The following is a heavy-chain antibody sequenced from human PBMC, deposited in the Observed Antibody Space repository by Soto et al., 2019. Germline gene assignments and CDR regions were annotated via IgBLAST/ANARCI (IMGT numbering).Heavy chain of an antibody. CDR1: GFSLSSSGVS. J-gene: IGHJ4*02. CDR3: AHSDSGSDNKFFPYFDY. V-gene: IGHV2-5*01. D-gene: IGHD3-10*01. CDR2: IYWNDDK. Sequence: QITLKESGPTLVKPTQTLTLTCTFSGFSLSSSGVSVGWIRQPPGKALEWLALIYWNDDKRYSPSLKSRLTITKDTSKNQVVLTMTNMDTVDTATYFCAHSDSGSDNKFFPYFDYWGQGTLVTVSS.